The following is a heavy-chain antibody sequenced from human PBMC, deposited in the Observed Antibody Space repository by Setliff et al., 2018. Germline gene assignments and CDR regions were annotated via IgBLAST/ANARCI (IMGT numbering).Heavy chain of an antibody. J-gene: IGHJ4*02. Sequence: PGGSLRLSCAASGFTLNSYLMHWVRQAPGKGLEWVAYIRHDGSNENYADSVKGRFTVSRDNSRNTLFLQMNSLRAEDTAVYYCAKDGIALMVYAILADCWGQGTLVTVSS. V-gene: IGHV3-30*02. CDR3: AKDGIALMVYAILADC. CDR1: GFTLNSYL. D-gene: IGHD2-8*01. CDR2: IRHDGSNE.